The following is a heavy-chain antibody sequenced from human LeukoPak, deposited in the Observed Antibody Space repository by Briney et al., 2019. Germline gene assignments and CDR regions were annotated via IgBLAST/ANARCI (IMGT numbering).Heavy chain of an antibody. J-gene: IGHJ3*02. CDR2: INHSGST. Sequence: PSETLSLTCAVYGGSFSGYYWSWIRQPPGKGLEWIGEINHSGSTNYNPSLKSRVTISVDTSKNQFSLKLSSVTAADTAVYYCARRYRIAAAGTGSHAFDIWGQGTMVTVSS. CDR3: ARRYRIAAAGTGSHAFDI. V-gene: IGHV4-34*01. D-gene: IGHD6-13*01. CDR1: GGSFSGYY.